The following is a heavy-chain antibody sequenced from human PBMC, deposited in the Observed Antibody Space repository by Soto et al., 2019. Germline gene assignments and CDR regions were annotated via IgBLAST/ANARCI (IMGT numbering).Heavy chain of an antibody. Sequence: GASVKVSCKTSGYTFSGYYIHWVRQAPGQGLEWMGWINPYSGGPNYSQNFQGRVTMTRDTSISTAYMELSSLRSDDTAVYYCARDRRRYSYGPRYSYYGMDVWGQGTTVTV. CDR3: ARDRRRYSYGPRYSYYGMDV. CDR2: INPYSGGP. CDR1: GYTFSGYY. V-gene: IGHV1-2*02. J-gene: IGHJ6*02. D-gene: IGHD5-18*01.